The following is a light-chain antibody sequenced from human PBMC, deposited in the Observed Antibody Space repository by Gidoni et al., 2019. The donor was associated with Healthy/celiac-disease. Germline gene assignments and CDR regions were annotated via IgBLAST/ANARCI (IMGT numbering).Light chain of an antibody. Sequence: QSALTQPASVSGSPGQSLTISCTGTSSDVGGYHYVSWYQQHPGKAPNLMIYEVSNRPSGVSNRFSGSKSGNTASLTISGLQAEDEADYYCSSYTSSLYVFGTGTKVTVL. J-gene: IGLJ1*01. CDR1: SSDVGGYHY. CDR2: EVS. V-gene: IGLV2-14*01. CDR3: SSYTSSLYV.